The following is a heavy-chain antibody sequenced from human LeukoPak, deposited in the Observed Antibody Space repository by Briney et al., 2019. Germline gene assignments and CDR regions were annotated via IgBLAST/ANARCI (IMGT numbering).Heavy chain of an antibody. CDR2: IYTSGST. CDR1: GGSIGSYY. CDR3: ASAYSSSSVDY. J-gene: IGHJ4*02. Sequence: PSETLSLTCTVSGGSIGSYYWSWIRQPPGKGLEWIGYIYTSGSTNYNPPLKSRVTISVDTSKNQFSLKLSSVTAADTAVYYCASAYSSSSVDYWGQGTLVTVSS. D-gene: IGHD6-6*01. V-gene: IGHV4-4*09.